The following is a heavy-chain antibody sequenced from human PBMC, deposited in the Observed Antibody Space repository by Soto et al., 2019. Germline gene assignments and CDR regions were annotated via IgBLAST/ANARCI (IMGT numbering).Heavy chain of an antibody. CDR1: GFTFSSYA. CDR3: AKGDYYDSSGSSFDS. CDR2: ISGSGGST. V-gene: IGHV3-23*01. Sequence: GGSLRLSCAASGFTFSSYAMSWVRQAPGKGLEWVSAISGSGGSTYYADSVKGRFTISRDNSKNTLYLQMNSLRAEDTAVYYCAKGDYYDSSGSSFDSWGQGTLVTVSS. J-gene: IGHJ5*01. D-gene: IGHD3-22*01.